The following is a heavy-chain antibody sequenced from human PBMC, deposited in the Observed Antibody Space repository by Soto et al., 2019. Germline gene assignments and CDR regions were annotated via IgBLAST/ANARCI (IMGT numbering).Heavy chain of an antibody. D-gene: IGHD3-10*01. CDR1: GGSFSGYY. J-gene: IGHJ4*02. Sequence: SETLSLTCAVYGGSFSGYYWSWIRQPPGKGLEWIGEINHSGSTNYNPSLKSRVTISVDTSKNQFSLKLSSVTAADTAVYYCARGNQRITMVRGVIIKPPRVRYYFDYWGQGTLVTVSS. CDR3: ARGNQRITMVRGVIIKPPRVRYYFDY. CDR2: INHSGST. V-gene: IGHV4-34*01.